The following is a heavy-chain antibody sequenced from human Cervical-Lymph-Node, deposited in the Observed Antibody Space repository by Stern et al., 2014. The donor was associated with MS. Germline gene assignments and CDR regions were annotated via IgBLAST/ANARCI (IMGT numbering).Heavy chain of an antibody. CDR2: IIPIFGTA. J-gene: IGHJ4*02. V-gene: IGHV1-69*01. D-gene: IGHD3-22*01. CDR3: ARDRSDSSGYYYYFDY. CDR1: GGTFSSYA. Sequence: QVQLVQSGAEVKKPGSSVKVYCKASGGTFSSYAISWVRQAPGQGLEWMGGIIPIFGTANYAQKFQGRVTITADESTSTAYMELSSLRSEDTAVYYCARDRSDSSGYYYYFDYWGQGTLVTVSS.